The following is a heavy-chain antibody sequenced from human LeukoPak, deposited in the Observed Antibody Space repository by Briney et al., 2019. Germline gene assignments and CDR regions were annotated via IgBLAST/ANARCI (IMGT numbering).Heavy chain of an antibody. CDR2: INWNGDST. D-gene: IGHD3-10*02. CDR3: AELGITMIGGV. V-gene: IGHV3-20*04. J-gene: IGHJ6*04. Sequence: GGSLRLSCAASGFTFDEYGMSWVRQVPGKGLEWVSGINWNGDSTSYTDSVKGRFTISRDNAKNSLYLQMNSLRAEDTALYYCAELGITMIGGVWGKGTTVTISS. CDR1: GFTFDEYG.